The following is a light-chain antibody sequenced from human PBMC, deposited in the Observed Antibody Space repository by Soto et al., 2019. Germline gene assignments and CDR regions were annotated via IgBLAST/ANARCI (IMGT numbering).Light chain of an antibody. J-gene: IGKJ1*01. CDR1: QSIRRF. V-gene: IGKV1-39*01. CDR3: QQSFSLPWT. CDR2: IAS. Sequence: DIQMTQSPSSLSASVGDRVTITCRASQSIRRFLNWYQQKPGKAPTLLIHIASSLQRGVPSRFSGSGTGTDFTLTINGLQPEDFATYSCQQSFSLPWTFGQGTKV.